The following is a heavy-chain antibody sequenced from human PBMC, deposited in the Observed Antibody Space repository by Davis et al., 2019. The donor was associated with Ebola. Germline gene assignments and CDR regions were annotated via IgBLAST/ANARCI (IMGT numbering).Heavy chain of an antibody. D-gene: IGHD2-8*01. CDR3: ARGMGDLALD. V-gene: IGHV7-4-1*02. Sequence: ASAQVSCKASGYPFTDFAIIWLRQDPAQRFEWLGWITTNTASPTYARGFSERFVFSLVTSVDTAFLQINNLRAEDTAIYYCARGMGDLALDWGQGTLVSVSS. J-gene: IGHJ4*02. CDR1: GYPFTDFA. CDR2: ITTNTASP.